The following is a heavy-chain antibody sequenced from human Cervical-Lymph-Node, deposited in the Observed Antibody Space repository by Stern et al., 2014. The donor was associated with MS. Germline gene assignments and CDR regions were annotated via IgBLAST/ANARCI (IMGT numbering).Heavy chain of an antibody. D-gene: IGHD1-14*01. V-gene: IGHV1-2*02. CDR1: GYTFTDYY. CDR3: VRDGSCRTASCFYYVMDV. J-gene: IGHJ6*01. Sequence: QVQLVQSGTEVKQPGASVKVSCKASGYTFTDYYMHWVRQAPGQGLEWMGWINPNSGGTKYAQQFQGRVPMTRDTSITTAYMELSGLRSDDTAIYYCVRDGSCRTASCFYYVMDVWGQGTTVCVSS. CDR2: INPNSGGT.